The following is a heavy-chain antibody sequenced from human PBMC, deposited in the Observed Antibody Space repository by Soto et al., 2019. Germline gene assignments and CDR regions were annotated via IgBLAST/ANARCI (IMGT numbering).Heavy chain of an antibody. CDR2: IYYSGST. Sequence: PSETLSLTCTVSGGSISSYYWSWIRQPPGKGLEWIGYIYYSGSTNYNPSLKSRVTISVDTSKNQFSLKLSSVTAADTAVYYCAREIAVAGTGYNWFDPWGQGTLVTVSS. D-gene: IGHD6-19*01. CDR1: GGSISSYY. J-gene: IGHJ5*02. V-gene: IGHV4-59*01. CDR3: AREIAVAGTGYNWFDP.